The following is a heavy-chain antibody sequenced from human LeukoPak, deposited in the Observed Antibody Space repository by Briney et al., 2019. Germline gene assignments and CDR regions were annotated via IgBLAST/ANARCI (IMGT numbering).Heavy chain of an antibody. CDR2: INPSGGST. Sequence: ASVKVSCKASGYTLTSNYMHWVRQAPGQGLEWMGIINPSGGSTSYAQKFQGRVTITADESTSTAYMELSSLRSEDTAVYYCARDLQDTAMGPFDYWGQGTLVTVSS. D-gene: IGHD5-18*01. V-gene: IGHV1-46*01. CDR3: ARDLQDTAMGPFDY. CDR1: GYTLTSNY. J-gene: IGHJ4*02.